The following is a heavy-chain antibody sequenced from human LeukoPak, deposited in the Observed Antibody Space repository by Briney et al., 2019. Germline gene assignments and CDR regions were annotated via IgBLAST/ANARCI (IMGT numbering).Heavy chain of an antibody. CDR2: ISGSGGST. Sequence: PGGSLRLSCAASGFTFSTHAMSWVRQAPGKGLEWVSAISGSGGSTYYADSGKGRFTISRDNSQNTLYLQMNSLRAEDTAVYYCAKDLRYSSSWGQGTLVTVSS. V-gene: IGHV3-23*01. D-gene: IGHD6-13*01. CDR1: GFTFSTHA. J-gene: IGHJ4*02. CDR3: AKDLRYSSS.